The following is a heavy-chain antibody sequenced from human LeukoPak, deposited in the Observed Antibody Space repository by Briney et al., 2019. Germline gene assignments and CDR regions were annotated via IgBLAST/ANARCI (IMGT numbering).Heavy chain of an antibody. J-gene: IGHJ4*02. V-gene: IGHV3-15*01. Sequence: GSLRLSCAASGFTFSNAWMSWVRQAPGKGLEWVGRIKSKTDGGTTDYAAPVKGRFTISRDDSKNTLYLQMNSLKTEDTAVYYCTTDPYPSSWELLEDYWGQGTLVTVSS. CDR1: GFTFSNAW. CDR2: IKSKTDGGTT. CDR3: TTDPYPSSWELLEDY. D-gene: IGHD1-26*01.